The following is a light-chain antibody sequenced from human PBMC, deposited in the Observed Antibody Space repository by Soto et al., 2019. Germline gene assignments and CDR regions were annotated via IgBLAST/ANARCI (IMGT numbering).Light chain of an antibody. V-gene: IGLV2-14*01. CDR2: DVG. CDR1: SGDVGTYNY. Sequence: QSALTQPASVSGSPGQSIAISCTGTSGDVGTYNYVSWFQQHPGKAPKIILYDVGTRPSGVSNRFSGSKSGNTASLTISGLQAEDEADYYCSSFTTGSTLVFGGGTQLTVL. CDR3: SSFTTGSTLV. J-gene: IGLJ2*01.